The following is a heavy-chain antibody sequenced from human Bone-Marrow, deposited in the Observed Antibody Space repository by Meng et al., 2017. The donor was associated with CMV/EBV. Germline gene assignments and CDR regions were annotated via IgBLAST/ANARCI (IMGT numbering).Heavy chain of an antibody. D-gene: IGHD5-18*01. CDR2: IKQDGSEK. V-gene: IGHV3-7*01. CDR1: GFTFSSYW. CDR3: ARESAWYSYGYGDYYYGTDV. J-gene: IGHJ6*02. Sequence: GESLKISCAASGFTFSSYWMSWVRQAPGKGLEWVANIKQDGSEKYYVDSVKGRFTISRDNAKNSLYLQMNSLRAEDTAVYYCARESAWYSYGYGDYYYGTDVWGQGTTVTVSS.